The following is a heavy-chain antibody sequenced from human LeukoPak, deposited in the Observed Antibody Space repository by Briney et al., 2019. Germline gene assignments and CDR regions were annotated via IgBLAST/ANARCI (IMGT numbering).Heavy chain of an antibody. CDR3: ARLDTAYLHYCGLNV. J-gene: IGHJ6*02. CDR2: IYHSGSI. CDR1: GGSINSYY. V-gene: IGHV4-59*01. Sequence: SETLSLTCTVSGGSINSYYWSWIRQPPGKGLEWIGYIYHSGSINYNPSLKSRVAISVDTSKNQFSLKLSSVTAADTAVYYCARLDTAYLHYCGLNVWGQGTTVTVSS. D-gene: IGHD5-18*01.